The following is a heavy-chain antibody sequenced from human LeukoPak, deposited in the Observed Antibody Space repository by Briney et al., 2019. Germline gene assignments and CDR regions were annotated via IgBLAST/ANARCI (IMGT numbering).Heavy chain of an antibody. CDR2: IWSDGGKS. CDR1: GFTFSAYG. D-gene: IGHD2-2*01. J-gene: IGHJ4*02. Sequence: GGSLRLSCAASGFTFSAYGMHWVRQAPGKGREWVAVIWSDGGKSYNSDSVKGRFTISRDNSKNTLYLQMNSLRADDTAVYYCATDSIGPATDFDYWGQGTLVTVSS. V-gene: IGHV3-33*01. CDR3: ATDSIGPATDFDY.